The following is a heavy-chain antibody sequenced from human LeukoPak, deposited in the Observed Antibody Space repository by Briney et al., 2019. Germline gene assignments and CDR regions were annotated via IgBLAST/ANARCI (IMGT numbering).Heavy chain of an antibody. J-gene: IGHJ4*02. Sequence: GGSLRLSCESGFTVSNNYVGWVRQAPGKGLEWVSLISSAGNAVYAAPLKGRFNISRDIPKNTLYLQMNSLRADDTAVYYCARGLYDYVWGTSYFDSWGQGTLVTVSS. D-gene: IGHD3-16*01. CDR1: GFTVSNNY. CDR2: ISSAGNA. V-gene: IGHV3-66*01. CDR3: ARGLYDYVWGTSYFDS.